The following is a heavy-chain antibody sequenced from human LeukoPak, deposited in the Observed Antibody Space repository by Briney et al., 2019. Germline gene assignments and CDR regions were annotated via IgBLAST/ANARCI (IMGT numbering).Heavy chain of an antibody. J-gene: IGHJ4*02. Sequence: PSETLSLTCAVSGGSISSGGYSWSWIRQPPGKGLEWIGYIYHSGSTYYNPSLKSRVTISVDRSKNQFSLKLSSVTAADTAVYHCAARGVIGLDYWGQGTLVTASS. CDR1: GGSISSGGYS. V-gene: IGHV4-30-2*01. CDR2: IYHSGST. D-gene: IGHD3-16*02. CDR3: AARGVIGLDY.